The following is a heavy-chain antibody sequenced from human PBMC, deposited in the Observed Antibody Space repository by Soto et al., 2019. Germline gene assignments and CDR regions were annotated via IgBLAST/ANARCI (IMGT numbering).Heavy chain of an antibody. CDR2: IYHSGST. J-gene: IGHJ1*01. V-gene: IGHV4-30-2*01. CDR1: GGSISSGGYY. Sequence: NPSETLSLTCAVSGGSISSGGYYWRWIRQPPGKGLEWIGYIYHSGSTYYNPSLKSRVTISVDRSKNQFSLKLSSVTAADTAVYYCARALGDGFPCWGQRPRVTFSS. D-gene: IGHD3-16*01. CDR3: ARALGDGFPC.